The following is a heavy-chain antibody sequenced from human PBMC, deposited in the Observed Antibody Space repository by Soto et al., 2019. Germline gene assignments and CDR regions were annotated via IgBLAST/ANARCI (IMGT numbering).Heavy chain of an antibody. CDR3: VRDDTRRNNDFWSGHYTTDAFDM. J-gene: IGHJ3*02. Sequence: EVQLVESGGGLVQPGGSLRLSCAASGFTFSRYWMSWVRQAPGKGLEWVANIKQDGSEKYYVESVKGRFTMSRDNTKNALYSQMNSLRAEDTAVYYCVRDDTRRNNDFWSGHYTTDAFDMWGQGRMVTVSS. CDR2: IKQDGSEK. CDR1: GFTFSRYW. V-gene: IGHV3-7*01. D-gene: IGHD3-3*01.